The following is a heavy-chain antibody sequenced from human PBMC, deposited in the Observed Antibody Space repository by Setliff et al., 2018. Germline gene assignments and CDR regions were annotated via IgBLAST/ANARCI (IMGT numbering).Heavy chain of an antibody. CDR1: GGSISSDI. CDR3: ASLPKIVTGYYGSHYYYYMDV. D-gene: IGHD3-9*01. CDR2: IHTGST. Sequence: SETLSLTCTVSGGSISSDIWSWIRQPPGKGLEWIGQIHTGSTNYNPSLRSRVTISVDMSKNPFSLKLNSVTAADTAVYYCASLPKIVTGYYGSHYYYYMDVWGKGTTVTVSS. V-gene: IGHV4-4*08. J-gene: IGHJ6*03.